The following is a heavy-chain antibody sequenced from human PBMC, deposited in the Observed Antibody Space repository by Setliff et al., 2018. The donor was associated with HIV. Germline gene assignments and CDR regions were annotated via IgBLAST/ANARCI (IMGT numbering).Heavy chain of an antibody. Sequence: SETLSLTCTVSGGSISGYYWTWIRQPPFKGLEWIGYIHYRGNTDYNPSLKSRVTMSVDTSKNQFSLKLSSVTAADTAVYYCAREGDYYDSSGYYSFYYFDYWGQGTLVTVSS. CDR3: AREGDYYDSSGYYSFYYFDY. CDR2: IHYRGNT. V-gene: IGHV4-59*12. CDR1: GGSISGYY. D-gene: IGHD3-22*01. J-gene: IGHJ4*02.